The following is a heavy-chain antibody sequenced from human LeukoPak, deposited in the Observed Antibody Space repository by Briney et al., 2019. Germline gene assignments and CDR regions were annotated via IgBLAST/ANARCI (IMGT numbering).Heavy chain of an antibody. CDR2: ISSSSSYI. Sequence: PGGSLRLSCAASGFTFSSYSMNWVRQAPGKGLEWVSSISSSSSYIYYADSVKGRFTISRDNAKNSLYLQMNSLRAEDTAVYYCARVGGQQLIGNEYFQHWGQGTLVTVSS. J-gene: IGHJ1*01. CDR3: ARVGGQQLIGNEYFQH. CDR1: GFTFSSYS. V-gene: IGHV3-21*01. D-gene: IGHD6-13*01.